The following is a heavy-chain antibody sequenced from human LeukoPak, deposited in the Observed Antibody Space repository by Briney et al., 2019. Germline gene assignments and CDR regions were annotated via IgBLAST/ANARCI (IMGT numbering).Heavy chain of an antibody. CDR3: TRNVRAGGWYPDF. CDR2: MYYTASP. Sequence: SETLSLTGTVSGGSISSTGSYWGGIRQPPGKGLEGIGSMYYTASPSYNPSLKSRATISVDTSKNQVSLELSSVTATDTAVYYCTRNVRAGGWYPDFWGQGTLVTVSS. D-gene: IGHD6-19*01. J-gene: IGHJ4*02. CDR1: GGSISSTGSY. V-gene: IGHV4-39*01.